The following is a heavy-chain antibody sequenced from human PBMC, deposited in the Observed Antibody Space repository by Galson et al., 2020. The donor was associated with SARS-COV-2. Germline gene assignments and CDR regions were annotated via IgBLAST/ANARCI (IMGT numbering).Heavy chain of an antibody. CDR3: AREYYYGSFAFDI. V-gene: IGHV1-2*02. Sequence: GESLKISCKASGYTFTGYYMHWVRQAPGQGLEWMGWINPNSGGTNYAQKFQGRVTMTRDTSISTAYMELSRLRSDDTAVYYCAREYYYGSFAFDIWGQGTMGTVAS. CDR2: INPNSGGT. CDR1: GYTFTGYY. D-gene: IGHD3-22*01. J-gene: IGHJ3*02.